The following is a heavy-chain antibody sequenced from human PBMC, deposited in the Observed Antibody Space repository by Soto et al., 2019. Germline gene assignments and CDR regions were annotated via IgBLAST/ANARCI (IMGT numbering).Heavy chain of an antibody. J-gene: IGHJ4*02. Sequence: SKTLPLTCAISGDSVSSNKTAWNWIRQSPSRGLEWLGRTYYRSKWYNDYAVSVKSRITINPDTSKNQFSLQLNSVTPEDTAVYYCARSEGSSYSFDYWGQGTLVTVSS. D-gene: IGHD6-6*01. CDR3: ARSEGSSYSFDY. CDR2: TYYRSKWYN. CDR1: GDSVSSNKTA. V-gene: IGHV6-1*01.